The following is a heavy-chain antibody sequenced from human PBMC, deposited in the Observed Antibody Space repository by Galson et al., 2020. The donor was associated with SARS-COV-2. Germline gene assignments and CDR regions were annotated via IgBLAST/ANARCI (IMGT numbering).Heavy chain of an antibody. D-gene: IGHD3-22*01. J-gene: IGHJ6*02. CDR1: GFTFTSSA. V-gene: IGHV1-58*01. CDR2: IVVGSGNT. Sequence: SVKVSCKASGFTFTSSAVQWVRQARGQRLEWIGWIVVGSGNTNYAQKFQERVTITTDMSTSTAYMELSSLRSEDTAAYYCSANRMGSSGYYSSCYYYGMDVWGQGTTVTVSS. CDR3: SANRMGSSGYYSSCYYYGMDV.